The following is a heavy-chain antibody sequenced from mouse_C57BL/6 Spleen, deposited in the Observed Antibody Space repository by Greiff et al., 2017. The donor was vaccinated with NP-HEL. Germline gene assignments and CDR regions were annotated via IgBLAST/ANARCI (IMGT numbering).Heavy chain of an antibody. CDR1: GYTFTSYW. Sequence: QVQLQQPGAELVKPGASVKMSCKASGYTFTSYWITWVKQRPGQGLAWIGDIYPGSGSTNYNEKFKSKATLTVDTASSTAYMQLSSLTSEDSAVYYCARGRGYDPYYFDYWGQGTTLTVSS. CDR3: ARGRGYDPYYFDY. J-gene: IGHJ2*01. V-gene: IGHV1-55*01. D-gene: IGHD2-2*01. CDR2: IYPGSGST.